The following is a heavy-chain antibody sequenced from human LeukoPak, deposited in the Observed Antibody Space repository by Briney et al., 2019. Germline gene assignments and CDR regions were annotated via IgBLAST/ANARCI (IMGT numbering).Heavy chain of an antibody. J-gene: IGHJ4*02. Sequence: SETLSLTCTVSGGSISPYYWSWIRQPPGKGLEWIGYIYYSGSTSYNPSLKSRVTMSVDTSKNQFSLKLSSVTAADTAVYYCARDYCSSTSCYIGGFDYWGQGTLVTVSS. CDR2: IYYSGST. CDR3: ARDYCSSTSCYIGGFDY. D-gene: IGHD2-2*02. CDR1: GGSISPYY. V-gene: IGHV4-59*12.